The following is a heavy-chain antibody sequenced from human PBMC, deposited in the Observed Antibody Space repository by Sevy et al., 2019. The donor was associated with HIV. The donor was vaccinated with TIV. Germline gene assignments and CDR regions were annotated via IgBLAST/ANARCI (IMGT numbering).Heavy chain of an antibody. CDR2: IQYDGSNK. V-gene: IGHV3-30*02. CDR3: VKEGGGEGGDH. Sequence: GGSLRLSCAASGFSFSSYGMHWFRQAPGKGLEWMSDIQYDGSNKDYGDSVKGRFTISRDNSKNTLYLQMNSLRVEDTAVFYWVKEGGGEGGDHWGQGTLVTVSS. CDR1: GFSFSSYG. J-gene: IGHJ4*02. D-gene: IGHD2-21*01.